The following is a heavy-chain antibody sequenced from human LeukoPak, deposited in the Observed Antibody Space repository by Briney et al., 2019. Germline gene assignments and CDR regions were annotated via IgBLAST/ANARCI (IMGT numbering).Heavy chain of an antibody. J-gene: IGHJ5*02. CDR3: ARVSTVTTRWFDP. D-gene: IGHD4-17*01. CDR1: GGSITQTNY. V-gene: IGHV4-4*02. CDR2: VNLQGST. Sequence: SETLSLTCGVSGGSITQTNYWTWVRQPPGKGLEWIGEVNLQGSTNYNPSLMGRVAISVDKSENHVSLQLTSVTAADTAVYYCARVSTVTTRWFDPWGQGTLVTVSS.